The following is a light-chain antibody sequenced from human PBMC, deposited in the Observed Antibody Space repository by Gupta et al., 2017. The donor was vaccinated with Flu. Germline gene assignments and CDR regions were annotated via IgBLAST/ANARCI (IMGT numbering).Light chain of an antibody. Sequence: SSVLTQPPSVSVAPGKTARITCEGNNIDSKSVHWYQQRPGQAPVLVVYDDSDRPSGIPERFSGSNSGNTATLTVSGVEAGDEADYYCQVWDTSSGHSWVFGGGTKLTVL. CDR1: NIDSKS. V-gene: IGLV3-21*03. CDR2: DDS. J-gene: IGLJ3*02. CDR3: QVWDTSSGHSWV.